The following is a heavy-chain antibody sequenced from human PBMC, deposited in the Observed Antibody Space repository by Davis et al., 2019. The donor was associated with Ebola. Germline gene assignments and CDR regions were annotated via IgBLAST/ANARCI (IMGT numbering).Heavy chain of an antibody. CDR3: ARDVRVVPAAIDY. CDR2: IIPILGIA. J-gene: IGHJ4*02. D-gene: IGHD2-2*01. Sequence: SVKVSCKASGYTFTSYYMHWVRQAPGQGLEWMGRIIPILGIANYAQKFQGRVTITADKSTSTAYMELSSLRSEDTAVYYCARDVRVVPAAIDYWGQGTLVTVSS. CDR1: GYTFTSYY. V-gene: IGHV1-69*04.